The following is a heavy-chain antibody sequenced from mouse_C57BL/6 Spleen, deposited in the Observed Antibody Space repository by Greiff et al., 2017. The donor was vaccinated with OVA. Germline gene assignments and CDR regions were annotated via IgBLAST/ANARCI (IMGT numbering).Heavy chain of an antibody. D-gene: IGHD1-1*01. CDR2: IDPSDSET. CDR1: SYTFTSYW. CDR3: ARSTTSGWYFDV. V-gene: IGHV1-52*01. Sequence: QVQLQQPGAELVRPGSSVKLSCKASSYTFTSYWMHWVKQRPIQGLEWIGNIDPSDSETHYNQKFKDKATLTVDKSSSTAYMQLSSLTSEDSAVYYCARSTTSGWYFDVWGTGTTVTVSS. J-gene: IGHJ1*03.